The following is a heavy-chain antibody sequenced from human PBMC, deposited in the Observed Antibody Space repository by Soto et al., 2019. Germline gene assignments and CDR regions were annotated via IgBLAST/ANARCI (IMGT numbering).Heavy chain of an antibody. Sequence: YLRLSCAASGLTFDDYAMHCVRQVPGKGLEWVSGTSCNSVRIGYADSVKGRFTISRDNAKKSLYLQTNSLRSEDTAFYYCAKDQGKGSTPRTGIMYFCGQGTSVTGSS. CDR3: AKDQGKGSTPRTGIMYF. CDR1: GLTFDDYA. V-gene: IGHV3-9*01. J-gene: IGHJ6*02. D-gene: IGHD2-8*02. CDR2: TSCNSVRI.